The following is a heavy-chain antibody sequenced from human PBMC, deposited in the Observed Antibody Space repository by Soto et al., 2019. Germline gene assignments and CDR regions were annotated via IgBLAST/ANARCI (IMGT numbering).Heavy chain of an antibody. CDR1: GYTFTSYA. CDR3: ARDNLEYSSSPNTHNSEYWFDP. CDR2: INAGNGNT. D-gene: IGHD6-6*01. J-gene: IGHJ5*02. V-gene: IGHV1-3*01. Sequence: ASVKVSCKASGYTFTSYAMHWVRQAPGQRLEWMGWINAGNGNTKYSQKFQGRVTITRDTSASTAYMELSSLRSEDTAVYYCARDNLEYSSSPNTHNSEYWFDPWGQGTLVTVSS.